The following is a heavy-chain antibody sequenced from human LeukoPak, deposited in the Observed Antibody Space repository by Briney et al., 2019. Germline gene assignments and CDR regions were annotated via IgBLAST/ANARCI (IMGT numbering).Heavy chain of an antibody. CDR2: ISYDGSNK. CDR1: GFTFNNYG. D-gene: IGHD2-2*01. V-gene: IGHV3-30*18. J-gene: IGHJ4*02. CDR3: AKDYCSSSSCYGEY. Sequence: PGRSVRLSCADSGFTFNNYGMHWVRQAPGKGLEWVAVISYDGSNKYYADSVKGRFTISRDNSKNTLYLQMNSLRAEDTAVYYCAKDYCSSSSCYGEYWGQGTLVTVSS.